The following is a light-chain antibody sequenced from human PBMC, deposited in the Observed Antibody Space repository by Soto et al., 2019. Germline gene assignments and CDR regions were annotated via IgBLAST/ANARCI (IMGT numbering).Light chain of an antibody. CDR2: EVS. V-gene: IGLV2-14*01. CDR3: SSYTTSTTYV. Sequence: QSVLTQPPSVSATPGQTVTSSCSGSNSSTGNHCVSWYQQHPGKAPKLMIYEVSNRPSGVSDRFSGSKSGNTASLTISGLQAEDEADYYCSSYTTSTTYVFGTGTKVTVL. CDR1: NSSTGNHC. J-gene: IGLJ1*01.